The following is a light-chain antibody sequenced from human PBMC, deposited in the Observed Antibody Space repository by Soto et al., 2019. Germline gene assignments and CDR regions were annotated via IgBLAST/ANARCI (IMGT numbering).Light chain of an antibody. J-gene: IGLJ3*02. CDR1: VSNIGNNP. Sequence: QLVLNQAPSASGTPGQRVIISCSGSVSNIGNNPLNWYQQLPGTAPTLVIYANDQRPSGVPDRFSGSKSGTSATLAISGLQSDDEADYYCAVWDDSLHARVFGGGTKLTVL. V-gene: IGLV1-44*01. CDR3: AVWDDSLHARV. CDR2: AND.